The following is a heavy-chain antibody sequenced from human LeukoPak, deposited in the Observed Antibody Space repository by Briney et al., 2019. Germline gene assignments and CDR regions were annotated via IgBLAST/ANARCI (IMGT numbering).Heavy chain of an antibody. J-gene: IGHJ6*02. CDR2: IYHSGST. CDR1: GGSISSSNW. D-gene: IGHD2-15*01. Sequence: SGTLSLTCAVTGGSISSSNWWSWVRQPPGKGLEWIGEIYHSGSTNYNPSLKSRVTISVDESKNQFSLKLSSVTAADTAVYYCARDILLGYCSGGSCYSIYYYYGMDVWGQGTTVTVSS. CDR3: ARDILLGYCSGGSCYSIYYYYGMDV. V-gene: IGHV4-4*02.